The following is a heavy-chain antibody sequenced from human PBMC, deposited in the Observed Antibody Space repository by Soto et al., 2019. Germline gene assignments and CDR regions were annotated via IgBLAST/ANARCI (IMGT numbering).Heavy chain of an antibody. J-gene: IGHJ4*02. Sequence: GASVKVSCKASGYTFTSYAMHWVRQAPGQRLEWMGWINAGNGNTKYSQKFQGRVTITRDTSASTAYMELSSLRSEDTAVYYCAREEGYSYGYLDYWGQGTLVTVSS. V-gene: IGHV1-3*01. CDR3: AREEGYSYGYLDY. CDR2: INAGNGNT. CDR1: GYTFTSYA. D-gene: IGHD5-18*01.